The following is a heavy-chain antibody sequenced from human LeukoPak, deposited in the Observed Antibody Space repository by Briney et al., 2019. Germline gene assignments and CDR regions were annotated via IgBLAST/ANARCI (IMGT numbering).Heavy chain of an antibody. D-gene: IGHD3-10*01. J-gene: IGHJ6*04. V-gene: IGHV1-2*04. CDR2: INPNSGGT. CDR1: GYTFTGYY. CDR3: ARDLYGSGEDPSGMDV. Sequence: ASVKVSCKASGYTFTGYYMHWVRQAPGQGLEWMGWINPNSGGTNYAQKFQGWVTMTRDTSISTAYMELSRLRSDDTAVYYCARDLYGSGEDPSGMDVWGEGTTVTVSS.